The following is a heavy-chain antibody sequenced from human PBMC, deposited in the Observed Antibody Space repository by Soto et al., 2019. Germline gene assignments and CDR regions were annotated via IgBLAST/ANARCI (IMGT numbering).Heavy chain of an antibody. CDR1: GGTFNNYV. J-gene: IGHJ4*02. D-gene: IGHD2-2*01. CDR3: AGRCDGTNCLAHFDY. Sequence: ASVKVSCKASGGTFNNYVINWVRQASGQGLEWMAGIIPIFGTPNYAQKFQGRVTITADKSTSTAYMELNSLRSEDTAVYYCAGRCDGTNCLAHFDYWGQGTLVTVSS. V-gene: IGHV1-69*06. CDR2: IIPIFGTP.